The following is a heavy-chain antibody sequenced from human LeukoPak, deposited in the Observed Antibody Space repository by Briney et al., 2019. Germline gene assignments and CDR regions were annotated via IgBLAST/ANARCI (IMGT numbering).Heavy chain of an antibody. CDR3: AREGYCSSTSCLNWFDP. D-gene: IGHD2-2*01. CDR1: GGTFSSYA. CDR2: IIPIFGTA. V-gene: IGHV1-69*13. J-gene: IGHJ5*02. Sequence: SVKVSCKASGGTFSSYAISWVRQAPGQGLEWMGGIIPIFGTANYAQKFQGRVTITADESTSTAYMELSSLRSEDTAVYYCAREGYCSSTSCLNWFDPWGQGTLVTDSS.